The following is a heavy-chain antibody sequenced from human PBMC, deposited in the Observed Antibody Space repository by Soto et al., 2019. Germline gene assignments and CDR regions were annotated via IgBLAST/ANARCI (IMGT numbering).Heavy chain of an antibody. CDR2: IYYSGST. D-gene: IGHD3-9*01. CDR1: GGSISSGDYY. V-gene: IGHV4-30-4*01. CDR3: ASGDYDITSAAFDI. J-gene: IGHJ3*02. Sequence: SETLSLTCTVSGGSISSGDYYWSWIRQPPGKGLEWIGYIYYSGSTYYNPSLKSRVTISVDTSKNQFSLKLSSVTAADTAVYYCASGDYDITSAAFDIWGQGTMVTVPS.